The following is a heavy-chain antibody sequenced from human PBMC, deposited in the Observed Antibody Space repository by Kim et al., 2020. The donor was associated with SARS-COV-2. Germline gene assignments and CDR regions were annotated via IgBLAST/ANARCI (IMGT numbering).Heavy chain of an antibody. V-gene: IGHV1-24*01. CDR2: FDREDDET. CDR3: ATGGTSPMYSYFDYVVDL. D-gene: IGHD2-8*01. J-gene: IGHJ6*02. CDR1: GYTFSDLS. Sequence: ASVKVSCKVSGYTFSDLSMHWVRQAPGKGLEWMGSFDREDDETIYAQKFQGRVTMTEDTSTDTAYLEVTSLRLEDTAVYYCATGGTSPMYSYFDYVVDLWGQGTTVTVSS.